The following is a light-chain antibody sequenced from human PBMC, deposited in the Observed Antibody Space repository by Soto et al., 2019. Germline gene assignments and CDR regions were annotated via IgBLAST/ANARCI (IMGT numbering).Light chain of an antibody. CDR2: EAS. CDR3: SLYTSENTYV. J-gene: IGLJ1*01. Sequence: QSLLTQPPSLSGSPGQSVTISCTGTSTDFVSYNRVSWYQQPPGTAPKLIIYEASNRPSGVPDRFSGSKSGNTVSLTISGLQAADEADYYCSLYTSENTYVFGTGTKVTV. CDR1: STDFVSYNR. V-gene: IGLV2-18*01.